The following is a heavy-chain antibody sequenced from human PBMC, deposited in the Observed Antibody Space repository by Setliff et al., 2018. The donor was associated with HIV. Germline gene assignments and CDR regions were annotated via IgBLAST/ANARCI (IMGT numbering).Heavy chain of an antibody. CDR1: GYSFSDNW. CDR2: IYPDDSAT. V-gene: IGHV5-51*01. Sequence: GESLKISCKGFGYSFSDNWIGWVRQMPGKGLEWMGIIYPDDSATRYSPSFQGQVTISADKSINTAYLRWRSLRASDTAIYFCAKHGFERRSPYNWFDSWGQGTLVTVSS. J-gene: IGHJ5*01. CDR3: AKHGFERRSPYNWFDS. D-gene: IGHD3-16*01.